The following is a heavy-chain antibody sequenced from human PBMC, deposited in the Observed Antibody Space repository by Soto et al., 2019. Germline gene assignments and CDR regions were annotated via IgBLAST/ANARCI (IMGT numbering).Heavy chain of an antibody. CDR2: ISYDGSNK. CDR1: GFTFSSYG. CDR3: AKDLESYTYYYYGMDV. J-gene: IGHJ6*02. V-gene: IGHV3-30*18. Sequence: SGGGVVQPGRSLRLSCAASGFTFSSYGMHWVRQAPGKGLEWVAVISYDGSNKYYADSVKGRFTISRDNSKNTLYLQMNSLRAEDTAVYYCAKDLESYTYYYYGMDVWGQGTTVTVSS. D-gene: IGHD3-3*01.